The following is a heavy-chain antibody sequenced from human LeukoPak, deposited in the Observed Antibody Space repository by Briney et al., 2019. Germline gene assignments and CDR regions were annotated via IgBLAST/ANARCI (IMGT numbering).Heavy chain of an antibody. CDR1: GGSFSGYY. Sequence: SETLSLTCAVYGGSFSGYYWSWIRQPPGKGLEWIGEINHSGSTNYNPSLKSRVTISVDTSKNQFSLKLSSVTAADTALYYCARGLNRSYWGQGTLVTVSS. V-gene: IGHV4-34*01. CDR3: ARGLNRSY. CDR2: INHSGST. J-gene: IGHJ4*02.